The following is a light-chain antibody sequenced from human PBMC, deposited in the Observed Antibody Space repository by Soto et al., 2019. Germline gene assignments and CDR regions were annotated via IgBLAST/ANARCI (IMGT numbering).Light chain of an antibody. J-gene: IGLJ3*02. V-gene: IGLV2-23*02. CDR2: EVN. CDR3: CSHVGGSSPQWV. Sequence: QSVLTQPASVSGSPGQSITISCTGTSTDVGGYNLVSWFQQHPGKAPKLMISEVNKRLSGVSNRFSGSKSANTASLTISGLQAEDEADYYCCSHVGGSSPQWVFGGGTKVTVL. CDR1: STDVGGYNL.